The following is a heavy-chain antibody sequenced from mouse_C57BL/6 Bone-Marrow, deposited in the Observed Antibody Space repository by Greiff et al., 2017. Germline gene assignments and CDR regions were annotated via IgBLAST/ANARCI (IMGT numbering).Heavy chain of an antibody. V-gene: IGHV1-82*01. CDR1: GYAFSSSW. D-gene: IGHD2-10*02. Sequence: VQLQQSGPELVKPGASVKISCKASGYAFSSSWMNWVKQRPGKGLEWIGRIYPGDGDTNYNGKFKGKATLTADKSSSTAYMQLSSLTSEDSAVYFCARGRYGNYVVHWYFDVWGTGTTVTVSS. J-gene: IGHJ1*03. CDR2: IYPGDGDT. CDR3: ARGRYGNYVVHWYFDV.